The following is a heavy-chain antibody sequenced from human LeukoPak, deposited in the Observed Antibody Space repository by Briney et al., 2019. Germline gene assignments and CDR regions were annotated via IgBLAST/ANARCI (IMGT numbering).Heavy chain of an antibody. J-gene: IGHJ6*03. D-gene: IGHD1-7*01. CDR3: AKRRGLELLYYYYMDV. CDR1: GFTFSTYN. CDR2: ISDNNKKI. Sequence: GGSLRLSCAASGFTFSTYNMNWVRQAPGKGLEWVSFISDNNKKINYADSVRGRFTISRDNSKNTLFLQMNSLRAEDTAVYYCAKRRGLELLYYYYMDVWGKGTTVTVSS. V-gene: IGHV3-21*04.